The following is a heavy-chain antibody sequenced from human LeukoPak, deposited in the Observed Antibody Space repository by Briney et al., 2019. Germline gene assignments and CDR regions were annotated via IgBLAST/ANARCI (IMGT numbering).Heavy chain of an antibody. CDR2: IYYSGST. J-gene: IGHJ5*02. CDR3: ARAHRSNGDPNWFDP. Sequence: SETLSLTCTVSGGSISSGGYYWSWIRQHPGKGLEWIGYIYYSGSTYYNPSLKSRVTISVDTSKNQFSLKLRSVTAADTAVYYCARAHRSNGDPNWFDPWGQGTLVTVSS. D-gene: IGHD7-27*01. CDR1: GGSISSGGYY. V-gene: IGHV4-31*03.